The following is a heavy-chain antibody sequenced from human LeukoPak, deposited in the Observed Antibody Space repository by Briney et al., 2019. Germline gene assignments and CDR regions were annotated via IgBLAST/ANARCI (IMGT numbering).Heavy chain of an antibody. CDR3: ARGSVEMVVAATPKVSWFDP. CDR2: INAGNGNT. CDR1: GYTFTSYA. Sequence: ASVKVSCKASGYTFTSYAMHWVRQAPGQRLEWMGWINAGNGNTKYSQKFQGRVTITRDTSASTAYMELSSLRSEDTAVYYCARGSVEMVVAATPKVSWFDPWGQGTLVTVSS. J-gene: IGHJ5*02. D-gene: IGHD2-15*01. V-gene: IGHV1-3*01.